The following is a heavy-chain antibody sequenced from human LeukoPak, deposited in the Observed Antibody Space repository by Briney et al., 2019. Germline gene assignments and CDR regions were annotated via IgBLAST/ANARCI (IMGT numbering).Heavy chain of an antibody. Sequence: GGSLRLSCAASGFTFSDYHLTWIRQAPGKGLEWVSYSGLAQSYADSVKGRFTISRDNSKNTLYLQMNSLRAEDTAVYYCAKPDLYGSGSYYGLDYWGQGTLVTVSS. CDR2: SGLAQ. V-gene: IGHV3-23*01. CDR3: AKPDLYGSGSYYGLDY. CDR1: GFTFSDYH. J-gene: IGHJ4*02. D-gene: IGHD3-10*01.